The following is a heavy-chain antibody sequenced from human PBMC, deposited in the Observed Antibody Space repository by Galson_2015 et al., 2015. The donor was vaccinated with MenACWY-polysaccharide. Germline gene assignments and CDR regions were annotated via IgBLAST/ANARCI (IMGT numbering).Heavy chain of an antibody. CDR1: GFTFSPNA. J-gene: IGHJ3*02. D-gene: IGHD1-1*01. Sequence: SLRLSCATSGFTFSPNAMGWVRQAPGKGLEWVSLIRDRPGSTSYADSVKGRFTISRDNSKSTLFLQMNSLRADDSALYYCAKYTTGGNYAFDIWGQGTLVTVSS. V-gene: IGHV3-23*01. CDR3: AKYTTGGNYAFDI. CDR2: IRDRPGST.